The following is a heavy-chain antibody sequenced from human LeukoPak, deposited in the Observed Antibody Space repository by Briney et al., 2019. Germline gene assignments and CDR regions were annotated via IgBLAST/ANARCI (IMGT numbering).Heavy chain of an antibody. CDR3: ARRGPPRTMLRGVKSGWFDP. V-gene: IGHV4-34*01. Sequence: SETLSLTCTVSGGSISSYYWSWIRQPAGKGLEWIGEINRSASTNYNPSLKSRVTISIDTSKNQFSLKLSSVTAADTAVYYCARRGPPRTMLRGVKSGWFDPWGQGTLVTVSS. D-gene: IGHD3-10*01. J-gene: IGHJ5*02. CDR1: GGSISSYY. CDR2: INRSAST.